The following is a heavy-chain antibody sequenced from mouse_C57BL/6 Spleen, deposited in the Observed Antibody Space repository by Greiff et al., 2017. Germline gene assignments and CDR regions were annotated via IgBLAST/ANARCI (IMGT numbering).Heavy chain of an antibody. CDR3: ARGDYSDY. J-gene: IGHJ2*01. Sequence: QVQLQQSGAELVMPGASVKLSCKASGYTFTSYWMHWVKQRPGQGLEWIGEIDPSDSYTNYNQKFKGKSTLTVDKSSSTAYMQLSSLTSEDSAVYYCARGDYSDYWGQGTTRTVSS. V-gene: IGHV1-69*01. CDR2: IDPSDSYT. D-gene: IGHD2-12*01. CDR1: GYTFTSYW.